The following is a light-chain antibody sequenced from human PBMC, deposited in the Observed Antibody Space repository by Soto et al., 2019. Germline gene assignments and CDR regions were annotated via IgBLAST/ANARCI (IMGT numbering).Light chain of an antibody. CDR1: QSVSSNF. J-gene: IGKJ1*01. V-gene: IGKV3-20*01. Sequence: EIVLTQSPGTLSLSPGERATLSCRASQSVSSNFLAWYQQKPGQAPKLLIYDASNRATGIPDRFSGSESGTDFTLTISSLEPEDFAVYYCQQYYSSPRTFGQGTKVDIK. CDR3: QQYYSSPRT. CDR2: DAS.